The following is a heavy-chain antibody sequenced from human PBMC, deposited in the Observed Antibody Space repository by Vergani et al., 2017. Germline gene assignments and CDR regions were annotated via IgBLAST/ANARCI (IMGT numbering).Heavy chain of an antibody. CDR3: ARHSTVEWLVKLGWIVP. Sequence: QLQLQESGPGLVKPSATLSLTCSVSGASIRSSNYYWGWIRQPPGKGLEWIASIYYSGSTYYNPSLKSLVTISVDTSKNQFSLKLSSVTAADTAVYFCARHSTVEWLVKLGWIVPWGQGSLVTVSS. D-gene: IGHD6-19*01. CDR2: IYYSGST. J-gene: IGHJ5*02. V-gene: IGHV4-39*01. CDR1: GASIRSSNYY.